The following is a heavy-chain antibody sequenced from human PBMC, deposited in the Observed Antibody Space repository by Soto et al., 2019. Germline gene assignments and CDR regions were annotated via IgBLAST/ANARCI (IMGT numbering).Heavy chain of an antibody. CDR3: ASRLSGVYFDF. V-gene: IGHV3-23*05. Sequence: GGSLRLSCAASGFTFGAYAMSWVRQAPGKGLEWVSAIDNSGSSTYYIDSVKGRFTISRDNSMNTLYLQMNSLRAEDTAVYYCASRLSGVYFDFWGQRTLVTSPQ. J-gene: IGHJ4*02. CDR1: GFTFGAYA. D-gene: IGHD3-10*01. CDR2: IDNSGSST.